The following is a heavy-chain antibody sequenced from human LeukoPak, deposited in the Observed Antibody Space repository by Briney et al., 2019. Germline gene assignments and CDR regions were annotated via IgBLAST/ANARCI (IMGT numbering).Heavy chain of an antibody. CDR1: GFTFSSYS. CDR3: AGGKGSSWYKSWFDP. V-gene: IGHV3-21*01. Sequence: GGSLRLSCAASGFTFSSYSMNWVRQAPGKGLEWVSSISSSSSYIYYADSVKGRFTISRDNAKNSLYLQMNSLRAEDTAVYYCAGGKGSSWYKSWFDPWGREPWSPSPQ. D-gene: IGHD6-13*01. CDR2: ISSSSSYI. J-gene: IGHJ5*02.